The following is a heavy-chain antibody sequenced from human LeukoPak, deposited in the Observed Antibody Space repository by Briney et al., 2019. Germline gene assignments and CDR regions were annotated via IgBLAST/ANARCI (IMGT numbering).Heavy chain of an antibody. J-gene: IGHJ3*02. CDR1: GGSISSSSYY. CDR2: IYYSGNT. Sequence: PSETLSLTCIVSGGSISSSSYYWGWIRQPPGKGLEWIWSIYYSGNTYYKPSLKSRVTISVDTAKNQFSLKLSSVTAADTAVYYCARDRLRLLPAFDIWGQGTMVSVSS. V-gene: IGHV4-39*07. CDR3: ARDRLRLLPAFDI. D-gene: IGHD2-21*02.